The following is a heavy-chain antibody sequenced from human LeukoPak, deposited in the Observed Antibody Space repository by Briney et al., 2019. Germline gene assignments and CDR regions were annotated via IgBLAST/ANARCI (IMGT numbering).Heavy chain of an antibody. V-gene: IGHV3-9*01. Sequence: GGSLRLSCAASGFPFSDYGMHWVRQAPGKGLEWLSGISWRSANVAYADSVKGRFTISRDNARNSLYLHMNSLRAEDTALYFCTKGVVTYSIGYYFDYWGQGTLVTVSS. CDR1: GFPFSDYG. CDR3: TKGVVTYSIGYYFDY. J-gene: IGHJ4*02. D-gene: IGHD6-19*01. CDR2: ISWRSANV.